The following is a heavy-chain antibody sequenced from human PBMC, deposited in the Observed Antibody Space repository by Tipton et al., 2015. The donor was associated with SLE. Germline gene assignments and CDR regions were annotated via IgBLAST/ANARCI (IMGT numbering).Heavy chain of an antibody. CDR3: ARDRSGDFDY. D-gene: IGHD1-14*01. Sequence: TLSLTCAVSGYSISSGYYWGWFRQPPGKGLEWIGGIYHSGSTYYNPSLKSRVTISVDTSKNQFSLKLSSVTAADTAGYYCARDRSGDFDYWGQGTLVTGAS. CDR1: GYSISSGYY. CDR2: IYHSGST. V-gene: IGHV4-38-2*02. J-gene: IGHJ4*02.